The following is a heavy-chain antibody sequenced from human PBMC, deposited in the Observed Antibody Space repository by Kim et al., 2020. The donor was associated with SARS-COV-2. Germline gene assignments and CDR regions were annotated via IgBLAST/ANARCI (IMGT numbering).Heavy chain of an antibody. V-gene: IGHV5-51*01. CDR1: GYSFTSYW. Sequence: GESLKISCKGSGYSFTSYWIGWVRQMPGKGLEWMGIIYPGDSDTRYSPSFQGQVTISADKSISTAYLQWSSLKASDTAMYYCAVPLAFDILTGYWSFDAFDIWGQGTMVTVSS. CDR3: AVPLAFDILTGYWSFDAFDI. CDR2: IYPGDSDT. J-gene: IGHJ3*02. D-gene: IGHD3-9*01.